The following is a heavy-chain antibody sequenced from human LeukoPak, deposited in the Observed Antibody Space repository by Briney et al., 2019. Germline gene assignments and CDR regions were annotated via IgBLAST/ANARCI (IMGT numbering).Heavy chain of an antibody. J-gene: IGHJ4*02. CDR1: GYSFSSKW. CDR2: IYPGDSDT. CDR3: ARLVVRGVIMYYFDY. D-gene: IGHD3-10*02. V-gene: IGHV5-51*01. Sequence: GESLKISCKGSGYSFSSKWIGWARQMPGKGLEWMGIIYPGDSDTRYSPSFQGQVTISADKSISTAYLQWSSLKASDTAMYYCARLVVRGVIMYYFDYWGQGSLVTVSS.